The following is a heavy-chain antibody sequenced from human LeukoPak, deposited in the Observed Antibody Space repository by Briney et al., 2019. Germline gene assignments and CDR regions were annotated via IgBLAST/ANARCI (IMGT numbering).Heavy chain of an antibody. CDR2: IYPGEFDI. D-gene: IGHD3-9*01. V-gene: IGHV5-51*01. Sequence: GESLKISCKGSGYSFTNYWIGWVRQMPGKGLEWMGLIYPGEFDIRYSPSFQGQVTISADKSISTAYLQWNSLKASDTAIYYCTRSPDIDILTGYSRYYFDYWGQGTLVTVSS. CDR1: GYSFTNYW. CDR3: TRSPDIDILTGYSRYYFDY. J-gene: IGHJ4*02.